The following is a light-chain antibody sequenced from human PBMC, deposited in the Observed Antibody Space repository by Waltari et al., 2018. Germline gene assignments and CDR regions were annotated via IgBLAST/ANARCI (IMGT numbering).Light chain of an antibody. CDR3: NSYTGSSSWM. J-gene: IGLJ3*02. Sequence: QSALTQPTSVSGSPGQSVTISCTGTSRDVAFYNYVSWYQQYPGKVPQLLIYDVRDRPSGVSSRFSGSKSGNTASLTISGRQADDEADYYCNSYTGSSSWMFGGGTKLTVL. CDR2: DVR. V-gene: IGLV2-14*01. CDR1: SRDVAFYNY.